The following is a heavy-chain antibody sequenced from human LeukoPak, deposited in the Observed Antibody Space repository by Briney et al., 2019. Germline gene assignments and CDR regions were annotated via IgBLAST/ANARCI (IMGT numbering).Heavy chain of an antibody. D-gene: IGHD1-26*01. J-gene: IGHJ4*02. V-gene: IGHV3-30*02. CDR1: GSTFSSYG. CDR3: AKVLSGSYYCFDY. Sequence: PGGSLRLSCAASGSTFSSYGMHWVRQAPGKGLEWVAFIRYDGSNKYYADSVKGRFTISSDNSKNTLYLQMNSLRAEDTAVYYCAKVLSGSYYCFDYWGQGTLVTVSS. CDR2: IRYDGSNK.